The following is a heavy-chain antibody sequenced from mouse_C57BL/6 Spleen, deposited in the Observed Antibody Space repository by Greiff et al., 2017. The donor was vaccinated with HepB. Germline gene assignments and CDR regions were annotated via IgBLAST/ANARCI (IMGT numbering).Heavy chain of an antibody. V-gene: IGHV1-82*01. CDR3: ARWALITTVVDLWYFDV. CDR2: IYPGDGDT. Sequence: QVQLQQSGPELVKPGASVKISCKASGYAFSSSWMNWVKQRPGKGLEWIGRIYPGDGDTNYNGKFKGKATLTADKSSSTAYMQLSSLTSEDSAVYFCARWALITTVVDLWYFDVWGTGTTVTVSS. D-gene: IGHD1-1*01. CDR1: GYAFSSSW. J-gene: IGHJ1*03.